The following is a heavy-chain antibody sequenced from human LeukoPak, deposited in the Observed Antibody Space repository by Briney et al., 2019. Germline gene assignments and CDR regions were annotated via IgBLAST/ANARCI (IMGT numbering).Heavy chain of an antibody. J-gene: IGHJ4*02. D-gene: IGHD3-22*01. CDR3: ARDRHAVVVITGFDY. CDR1: GFTFSSYA. V-gene: IGHV3-7*01. CDR2: IKQDGSEK. Sequence: GGSLRLSCAASGFTFSSYAMSWVRQAPGKGLEWVANIKQDGSEKYYVDSVKGRFTISRDNAKNSLYLQMNSLRAEDTAVYYCARDRHAVVVITGFDYWGQGTLVTVSS.